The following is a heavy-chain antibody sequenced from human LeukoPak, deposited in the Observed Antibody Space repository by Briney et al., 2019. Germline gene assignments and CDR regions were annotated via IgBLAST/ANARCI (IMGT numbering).Heavy chain of an antibody. CDR1: GGSISSYY. CDR3: ARHFNSGTFPLDH. D-gene: IGHD3-10*01. CDR2: IYYSGST. J-gene: IGHJ5*02. Sequence: PSETLSLTCTVSGGSISSYYWSRIRQPPGKGLEWIGYIYYSGSTNYNPSLKSRVTISVDTSKSQFSLKLSSVTAADTAVYYCARHFNSGTFPLDHWGQGTLVTVSS. V-gene: IGHV4-59*08.